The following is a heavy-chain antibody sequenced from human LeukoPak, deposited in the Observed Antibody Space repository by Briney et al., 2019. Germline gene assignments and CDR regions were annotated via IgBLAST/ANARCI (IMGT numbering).Heavy chain of an antibody. D-gene: IGHD5-12*01. CDR2: INPNSGGT. Sequence: ASVKVSCKASGYTFTDYYMHWVRQAPGQGLEWMGWINPNSGGTNYAQKFQGRVTMTRDTSISTAYMELSRLRSDDTAVYYCARDRDIVATIALDYWGQGTLVTVSS. J-gene: IGHJ4*02. CDR1: GYTFTDYY. V-gene: IGHV1-2*02. CDR3: ARDRDIVATIALDY.